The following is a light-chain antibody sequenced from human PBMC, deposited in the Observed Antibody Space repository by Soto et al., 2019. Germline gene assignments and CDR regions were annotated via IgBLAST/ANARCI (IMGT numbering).Light chain of an antibody. Sequence: QSVLTQPXSASGSPGQSVTISCTGTGSDVGGYNYVSWYQQHPGKAPKLMIYEVSKRPSGVPDRFSGSKSGNTASLTVSGLQAEDEADYYCSSYAGSNNLVFGGGTKVTVL. CDR1: GSDVGGYNY. J-gene: IGLJ2*01. CDR2: EVS. CDR3: SSYAGSNNLV. V-gene: IGLV2-8*01.